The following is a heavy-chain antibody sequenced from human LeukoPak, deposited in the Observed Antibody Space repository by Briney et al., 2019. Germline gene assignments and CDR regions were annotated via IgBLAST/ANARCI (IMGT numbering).Heavy chain of an antibody. Sequence: SETLSLTCTVSGGSISSYYWSWIRQPPGKGLEWVGYIYYSGSTNYNPSLKSRVTISVDTSKNPFSLKLSSVSAADTAVYYCARVRGSAGAHYMDVWGKGTTVTVSS. V-gene: IGHV4-59*01. D-gene: IGHD1-14*01. CDR3: ARVRGSAGAHYMDV. CDR2: IYYSGST. J-gene: IGHJ6*03. CDR1: GGSISSYY.